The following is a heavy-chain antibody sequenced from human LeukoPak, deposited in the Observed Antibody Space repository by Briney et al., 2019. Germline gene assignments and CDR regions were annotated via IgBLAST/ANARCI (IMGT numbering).Heavy chain of an antibody. J-gene: IGHJ4*02. CDR3: ARIDRAVAGTIDY. CDR2: IYYSGST. D-gene: IGHD6-19*01. Sequence: SETLSLTCTVSGGSISSYFWSWIRQPPGKGLEWIGYIYYSGSTNYNPSLKSRVTMSVDTSKNQFSLKLSSVTAADTAVYYCARIDRAVAGTIDYWGQGTLVTVSS. CDR1: GGSISSYF. V-gene: IGHV4-59*08.